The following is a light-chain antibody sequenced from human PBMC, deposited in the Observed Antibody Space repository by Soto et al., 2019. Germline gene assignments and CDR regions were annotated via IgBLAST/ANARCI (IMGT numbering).Light chain of an antibody. Sequence: EIVLTQSPATLSVSTGQSATLSCRASQSVSSNLAWYQQKPGQAPRLLIYGASTRATGIPARFSGSGSGTEFTLTISSLQSEDFAVYYCQQYNNWLTWTFGQGTKVDI. V-gene: IGKV3-15*01. CDR2: GAS. CDR1: QSVSSN. CDR3: QQYNNWLTWT. J-gene: IGKJ1*01.